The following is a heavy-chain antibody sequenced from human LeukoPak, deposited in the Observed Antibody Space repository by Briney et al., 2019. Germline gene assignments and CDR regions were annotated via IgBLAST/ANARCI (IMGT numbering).Heavy chain of an antibody. D-gene: IGHD4-23*01. CDR3: ARAKRWINAFDI. V-gene: IGHV3-20*04. J-gene: IGHJ3*02. CDR1: GFTFDDYG. Sequence: GGSLRLSCAASGFTFDDYGMSWVRQAPGKGLEWVSGINWNGGSRDSDSVKGRFTISRDNSKNTLYLQMNSLRAEDTAVYYCARAKRWINAFDIWGQGTMVTVSS. CDR2: INWNGGSR.